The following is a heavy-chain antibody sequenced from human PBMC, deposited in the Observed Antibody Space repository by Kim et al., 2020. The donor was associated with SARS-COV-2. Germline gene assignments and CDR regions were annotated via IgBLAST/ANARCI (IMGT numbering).Heavy chain of an antibody. CDR1: GGSISSYY. CDR3: ARGSPRVYDSSGYPRYYFDY. V-gene: IGHV4-59*01. D-gene: IGHD3-22*01. CDR2: IYYSGST. J-gene: IGHJ4*02. Sequence: SETLSLTCTVSGGSISSYYWSWIRQPPGKGLEWIGYIYYSGSTNYNPSLKSRVTISVDTSKNQFSLKLSSVTAADTAVYYCARGSPRVYDSSGYPRYYFDYWGQGTLVTVSS.